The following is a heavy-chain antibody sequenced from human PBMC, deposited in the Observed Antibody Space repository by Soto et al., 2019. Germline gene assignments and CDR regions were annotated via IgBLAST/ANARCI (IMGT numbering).Heavy chain of an antibody. J-gene: IGHJ6*03. V-gene: IGHV3-11*06. D-gene: IGHD3-22*01. CDR1: GFTFSDYY. CDR2: ISSSSSYT. CDR3: ARDYYDSSGYYQGHYYYMDF. Sequence: GGSLRLSCAASGFTFSDYYMSWIRQAPGKGLEWVSYISSSSSYTNYADSVKGRFTISRDNSKNSLYLQMNSLRAEDTAVYYCARDYYDSSGYYQGHYYYMDFWGKGTTVTVSS.